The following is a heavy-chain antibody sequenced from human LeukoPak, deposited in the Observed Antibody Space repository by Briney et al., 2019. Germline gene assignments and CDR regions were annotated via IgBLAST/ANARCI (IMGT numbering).Heavy chain of an antibody. CDR1: GYTYTGYY. CDR3: ARDLGQLGMDV. J-gene: IGHJ6*02. V-gene: IGHV1-2*04. Sequence: ASVKVSCKASGYTYTGYYMHWVRQAPGQGLEWMGWIDPNSGGTNYAQKFQGWVTTTRDTSISTAYMELSRLSSDDTAVYYCARDLGQLGMDVWGQGTTVTVSS. CDR2: IDPNSGGT.